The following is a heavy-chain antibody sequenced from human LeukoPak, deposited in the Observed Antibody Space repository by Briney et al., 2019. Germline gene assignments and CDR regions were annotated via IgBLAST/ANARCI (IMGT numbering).Heavy chain of an antibody. V-gene: IGHV4-59*01. D-gene: IGHD5-12*01. J-gene: IGHJ4*02. CDR2: IYDSGSI. Sequence: PSETLSLTCTVFGGSISSYYWSWIRQPPGKELEYIGYIYDSGSINYNPSLKSRVNISVDTSKNQLFLKLTSVTAADTAVYYCAREGGYSYFDYWGQGTLVTVSS. CDR3: AREGGYSYFDY. CDR1: GGSISSYY.